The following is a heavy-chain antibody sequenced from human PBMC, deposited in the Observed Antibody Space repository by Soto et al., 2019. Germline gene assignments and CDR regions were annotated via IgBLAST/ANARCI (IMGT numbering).Heavy chain of an antibody. D-gene: IGHD1-1*01. V-gene: IGHV3-23*01. J-gene: IGHJ6*02. CDR1: GFTFSSYA. CDR2: ISGSGGST. Sequence: GGSLRLSCAASGFTFSSYAMSWVRQAPGKGLEWVSAISGSGGSTYYADSVKGRFTISRDNSKNTLYLQMNSLRAEDTAVYYCAKCRVRRESGRYYYYGMDVWGQGTTDTVSS. CDR3: AKCRVRRESGRYYYYGMDV.